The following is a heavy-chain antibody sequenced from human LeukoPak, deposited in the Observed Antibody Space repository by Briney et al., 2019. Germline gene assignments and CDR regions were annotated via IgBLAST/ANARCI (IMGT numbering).Heavy chain of an antibody. CDR3: ARRNGSFDS. CDR1: GGSISGNCCY. J-gene: IGHJ4*02. Sequence: PSETLSLTCTVSGGSISGNCCYWAWIRQPPGKGLEWIGSIYYSADTYYNPSLKSRVTISVDTSNNQFSLKLTSVTAADTAVYYCARRNGSFDSWGQGTLVTVSS. V-gene: IGHV4-39*01. CDR2: IYYSADT. D-gene: IGHD2-8*01.